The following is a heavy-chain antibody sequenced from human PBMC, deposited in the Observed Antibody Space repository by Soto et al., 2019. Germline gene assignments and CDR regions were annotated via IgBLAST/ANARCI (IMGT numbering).Heavy chain of an antibody. V-gene: IGHV3-30*18. CDR1: GFTFSSYG. J-gene: IGHJ6*02. CDR3: AKDKRPNYYYGMDV. CDR2: ISYDGSNK. Sequence: QVPLVESGGGVVQPGRSLRLSCAASGFTFSSYGMHWVRQAPGKGLEWVAGISYDGSNKYYVDSVKGRFTISRDNSKNTLYLQMNSLRAEDTAVYYCAKDKRPNYYYGMDVWGQGTTVTVSS.